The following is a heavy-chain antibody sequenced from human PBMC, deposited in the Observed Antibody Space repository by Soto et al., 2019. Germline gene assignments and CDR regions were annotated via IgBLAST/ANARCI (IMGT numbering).Heavy chain of an antibody. D-gene: IGHD3-22*01. Sequence: GGSLRLSCAASGFTFSSYAMHWVRQAPGKGLEWVAVISYDGSNKYYADSVKGRLTISRDNSKNTLYLQMNSLRAEDTAVYYCARSGTVGVVVITTGYYYGMDVWGQGTTVTVSS. J-gene: IGHJ6*02. CDR3: ARSGTVGVVVITTGYYYGMDV. CDR2: ISYDGSNK. CDR1: GFTFSSYA. V-gene: IGHV3-30-3*01.